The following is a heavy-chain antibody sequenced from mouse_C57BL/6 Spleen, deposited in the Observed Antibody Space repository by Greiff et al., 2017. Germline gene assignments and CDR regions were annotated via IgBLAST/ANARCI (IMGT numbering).Heavy chain of an antibody. Sequence: QVQLQQPGAELVMPGASVQLSCKASGYTFTSYWMHWVKQRPGQGLEWIGEIDPSDSYTNYNQKFKGKSTMTVDKSSSTAYMQLSSLTSEDSAVYYCARSATGTSFDDWGQGTTLTVSS. J-gene: IGHJ2*01. D-gene: IGHD4-1*02. V-gene: IGHV1-69*01. CDR1: GYTFTSYW. CDR2: IDPSDSYT. CDR3: ARSATGTSFDD.